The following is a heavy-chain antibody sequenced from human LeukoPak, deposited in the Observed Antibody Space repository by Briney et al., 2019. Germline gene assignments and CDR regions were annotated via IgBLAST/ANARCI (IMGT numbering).Heavy chain of an antibody. Sequence: SETLSLTCTVSSGSISSYYWSWIRQPAGKGMEWIGRIYSSGSTNYNPSLKSRVTMSVDTSKNQFSLKLNSMTAADTAVYYCAREGGSGRSFDIWGQGTMVAVSS. D-gene: IGHD3-10*01. CDR3: AREGGSGRSFDI. CDR1: SGSISSYY. V-gene: IGHV4-4*07. CDR2: IYSSGST. J-gene: IGHJ3*02.